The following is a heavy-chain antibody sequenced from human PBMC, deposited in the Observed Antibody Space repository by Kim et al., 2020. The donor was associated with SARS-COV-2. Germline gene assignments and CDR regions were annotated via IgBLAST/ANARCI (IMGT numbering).Heavy chain of an antibody. D-gene: IGHD3-10*01. CDR3: TRLVGGYGSG. Sequence: GGSLRLSCAASGFTFSGSAMHWVRQASGKGLEWVGRIRSKANSYATAYAASVKGRCTISRDDSKNTAYLQMNSLKTEDTAVYYCTRLVGGYGSGWGQGTLVTVSS. V-gene: IGHV3-73*01. J-gene: IGHJ4*02. CDR2: IRSKANSYAT. CDR1: GFTFSGSA.